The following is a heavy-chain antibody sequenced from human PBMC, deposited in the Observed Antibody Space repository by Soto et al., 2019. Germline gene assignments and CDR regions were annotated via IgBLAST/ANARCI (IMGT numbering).Heavy chain of an antibody. CDR1: GFTFSSYA. Sequence: GSLRLSCAASGFTFSSYAMSWVRQAPGKGLEWVSAISGSGGSTYYANSVKGRFTISRDNSKNTLYLQMNSLRAEDTAVYYCAKGRYYDILTGYYSVPEFDYWGQGTLVTVSS. CDR3: AKGRYYDILTGYYSVPEFDY. J-gene: IGHJ4*02. V-gene: IGHV3-23*01. D-gene: IGHD3-9*01. CDR2: ISGSGGST.